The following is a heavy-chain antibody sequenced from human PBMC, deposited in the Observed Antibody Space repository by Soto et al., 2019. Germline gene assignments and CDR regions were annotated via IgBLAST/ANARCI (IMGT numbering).Heavy chain of an antibody. D-gene: IGHD3-3*01. CDR2: IYYSGSR. CDR3: ARHIFGVFSSERYFDY. V-gene: IGHV4-39*01. Sequence: SEILSGTCTDPGGRISSSSNYCGWIRQPPGQGLVWIGSIYYSGSRYYNPSLKIRVTISVDTSKNQFSLKLRSVTAADTAVYYCARHIFGVFSSERYFDYWGQGTLVTVSS. CDR1: GGRISSSSNY. J-gene: IGHJ4*02.